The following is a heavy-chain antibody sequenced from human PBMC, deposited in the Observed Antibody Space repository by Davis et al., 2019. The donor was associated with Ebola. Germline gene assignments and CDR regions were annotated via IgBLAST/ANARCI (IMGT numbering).Heavy chain of an antibody. Sequence: GGSLRLSCAASGFTFDDYAMHWVRQAPGKGLEWVSAISGSGGSTYYADSVKGRFTISRDNAKNSLYLQMNSLRAEDTAVYYCARAQLGGYSYDSYYYYGMDVWGQGTTVTVSS. V-gene: IGHV3-23*01. D-gene: IGHD5-18*01. J-gene: IGHJ6*02. CDR1: GFTFDDYA. CDR2: ISGSGGST. CDR3: ARAQLGGYSYDSYYYYGMDV.